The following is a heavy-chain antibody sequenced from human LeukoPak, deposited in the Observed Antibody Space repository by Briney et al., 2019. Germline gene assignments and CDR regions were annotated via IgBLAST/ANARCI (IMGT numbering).Heavy chain of an antibody. CDR1: GFSFGTYG. CDR3: AGDTPPGGDYYFEY. V-gene: IGHV3-33*01. CDR2: IWHDGSNK. Sequence: GGSLRLSCAASGFSFGTYGMHWVRQAPGKGLEWLALIWHDGSNKYYADSVKGRFTISRDNSKNTLYLQLNNLRAEDTGVYYCAGDTPPGGDYYFEYWGQGTLVTVSS. D-gene: IGHD3-16*01. J-gene: IGHJ4*02.